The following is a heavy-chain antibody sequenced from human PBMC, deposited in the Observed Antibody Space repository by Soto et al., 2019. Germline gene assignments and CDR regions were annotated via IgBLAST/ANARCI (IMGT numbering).Heavy chain of an antibody. CDR3: ASGGYCSGGSCYLAHYYMDV. J-gene: IGHJ6*03. V-gene: IGHV1-3*01. CDR1: GYTFTSYA. Sequence: ASVKVSCKASGYTFTSYAMHWVRQAPGQRLEWMGWINAGNGNTEYSQKFQGRVTITRDTSASTAYMELSSLRSEDTAVYYCASGGYCSGGSCYLAHYYMDVWGKGTTVTVSS. CDR2: INAGNGNT. D-gene: IGHD2-15*01.